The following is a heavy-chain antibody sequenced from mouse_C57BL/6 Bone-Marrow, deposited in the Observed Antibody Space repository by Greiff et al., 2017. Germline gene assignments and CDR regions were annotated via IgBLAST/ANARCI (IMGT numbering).Heavy chain of an antibody. J-gene: IGHJ2*01. Sequence: DVQLQESGPGLVKPSQSLSLTCSVTGYSITSGYYWNWIRQFPGNKLEWMGYISYDGSNNYNPSLKNRISITRDTSKNQFFLKLNSVTTEDTATYYCARDGANWAFDYWGQGTTLTVSS. D-gene: IGHD4-1*01. V-gene: IGHV3-6*01. CDR1: GYSITSGYY. CDR2: ISYDGSN. CDR3: ARDGANWAFDY.